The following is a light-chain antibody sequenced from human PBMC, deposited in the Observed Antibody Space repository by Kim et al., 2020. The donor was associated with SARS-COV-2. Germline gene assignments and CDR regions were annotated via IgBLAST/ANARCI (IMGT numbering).Light chain of an antibody. CDR2: YDT. CDR1: NLEVQS. J-gene: IGLJ3*02. V-gene: IGLV3-21*04. CDR3: QVWDSSSMHWV. Sequence: APGQTASTTCGGNNLEVQSVHWYRQEPGHAPVLVISYDTDRPSGIPVRFSGSKFDNMATLTISRVEAGDEADYYCQVWDSSSMHWVFGGGTQLTVL.